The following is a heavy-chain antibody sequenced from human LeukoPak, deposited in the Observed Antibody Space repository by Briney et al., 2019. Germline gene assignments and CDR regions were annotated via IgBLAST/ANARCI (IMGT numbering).Heavy chain of an antibody. CDR3: ARGQPEWLFSDAFDI. CDR1: GGSISSSSYY. J-gene: IGHJ3*02. CDR2: IYYSGST. D-gene: IGHD3-3*01. Sequence: SETLSLTCTVSGGSISSSSYYWSWIRQPPGKGLEWIGYIYYSGSTNYNPSLKSRVTISVDTSKNQFSLKLSSVTAADTAVYYCARGQPEWLFSDAFDIWGQGTMVTVSS. V-gene: IGHV4-61*01.